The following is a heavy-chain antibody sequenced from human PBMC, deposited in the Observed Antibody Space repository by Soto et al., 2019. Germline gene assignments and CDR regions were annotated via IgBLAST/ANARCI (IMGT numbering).Heavy chain of an antibody. D-gene: IGHD3-22*01. CDR1: GYTFTSYD. J-gene: IGHJ6*02. Sequence: ASVKVSCRASGYTFTSYDINWVRQATGQGLEWMGWMNPNSGNTGYAQKFQGRVTMTRNTSISTAYMELSSLRSEDTAVYYCAREEYYYDSSGYYYYYGMDVWGQGTTVTVSS. V-gene: IGHV1-8*01. CDR3: AREEYYYDSSGYYYYYGMDV. CDR2: MNPNSGNT.